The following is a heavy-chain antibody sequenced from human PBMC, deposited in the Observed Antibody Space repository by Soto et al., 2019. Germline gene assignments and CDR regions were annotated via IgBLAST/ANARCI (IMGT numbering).Heavy chain of an antibody. J-gene: IGHJ5*02. CDR3: ARRKLEMMYVGGFDT. Sequence: QVQLQESGPGLVKPSETLSLTCAVSGDSISSRNWWSWVRQTPGKGLEYIGEIHHSGSTNYNPSLKSRVTMSVDKYKNQFSLNLNSVTAADTAIYYCARRKLEMMYVGGFDTWGQGTLVTVSS. V-gene: IGHV4-4*02. CDR1: GDSISSRNW. D-gene: IGHD2-8*01. CDR2: IHHSGST.